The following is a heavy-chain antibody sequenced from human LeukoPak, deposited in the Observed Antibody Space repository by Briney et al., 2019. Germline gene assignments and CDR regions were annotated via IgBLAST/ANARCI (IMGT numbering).Heavy chain of an antibody. D-gene: IGHD1-14*01. Sequence: SETLSLTCTVSGDSISSGSYYWSWIRQPAGEGLEWIGRIYSSGRTHYSPSLKSRVTISVDTSKNQFSLKLSSVTAADTAVYYCARGRRYYYYYYYMDVWGKGTTVTVSS. J-gene: IGHJ6*03. CDR1: GDSISSGSYY. CDR2: IYSSGRT. CDR3: ARGRRYYYYYYYMDV. V-gene: IGHV4-61*02.